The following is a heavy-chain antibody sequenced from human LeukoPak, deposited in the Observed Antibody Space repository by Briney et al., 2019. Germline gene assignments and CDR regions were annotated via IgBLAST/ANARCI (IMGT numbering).Heavy chain of an antibody. CDR1: GGSISSGDYY. D-gene: IGHD6-13*01. Sequence: PSQTLSLTCTVSGGSISSGDYYWSWIRQPPGKGLEWIGYIYYSGSTNYNPSLKSRVTISVDTSKNQFSLKLSSVTAADTAVYYCARGGGSSWYRYFDYGGQGTLVTVPS. V-gene: IGHV4-30-4*01. CDR3: ARGGGSSWYRYFDY. CDR2: IYYSGST. J-gene: IGHJ4*02.